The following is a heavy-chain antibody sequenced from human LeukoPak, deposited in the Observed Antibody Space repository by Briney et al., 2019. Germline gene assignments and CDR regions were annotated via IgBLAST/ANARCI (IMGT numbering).Heavy chain of an antibody. D-gene: IGHD3-10*01. CDR1: GGTFSSYA. CDR2: IIPIFGTA. Sequence: ASVKVSCKASGGTFSSYAISWVRRAPGQGLEWMGRIIPIFGTANYAQKFQGRVTITTDESTSTAYMELSSLRSEDTAVYYCAPAPITMVRGVITSDAFDIWGQGTMVAVSS. CDR3: APAPITMVRGVITSDAFDI. V-gene: IGHV1-69*05. J-gene: IGHJ3*02.